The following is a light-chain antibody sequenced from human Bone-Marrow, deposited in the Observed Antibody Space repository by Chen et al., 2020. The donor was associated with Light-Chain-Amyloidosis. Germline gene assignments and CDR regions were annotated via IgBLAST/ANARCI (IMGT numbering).Light chain of an antibody. CDR3: QQYGTSPLT. CDR2: GSS. V-gene: IGKV3-20*01. CDR1: QTISSNY. Sequence: EIVLTQSPGTLSLSPGEAANLSCRASQTISSNYLTWYQQKFGQAPRLLIYGSSSRATGIPDRFTGSGSGTDCTLAINRLEPEDFAMYYCQQYGTSPLTFGGGTKLEI. J-gene: IGKJ4*01.